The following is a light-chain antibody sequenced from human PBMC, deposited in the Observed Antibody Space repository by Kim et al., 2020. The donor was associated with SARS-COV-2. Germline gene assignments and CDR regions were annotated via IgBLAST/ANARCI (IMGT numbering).Light chain of an antibody. CDR1: QYVTNNY. CDR3: HQYATAPRA. J-gene: IGKJ1*01. CDR2: GAS. Sequence: APGESATLPCRASQYVTNNYLAWYQQKPGQAPRLLIYGASSRATGIPDRISGSGSGTDCTLIIWRLEPEDFAVYYCHQYATAPRAFGQGTKVDIK. V-gene: IGKV3-20*01.